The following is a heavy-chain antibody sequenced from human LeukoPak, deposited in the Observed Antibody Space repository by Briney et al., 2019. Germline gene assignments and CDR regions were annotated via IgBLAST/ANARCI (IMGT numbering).Heavy chain of an antibody. D-gene: IGHD3-10*01. CDR3: TKETAFYYSSGSSFYMDI. V-gene: IGHV3-43*01. Sequence: GGSLRLSCAASGFTFDKYTMHWVRQPPGKGLEWVSLISWDGRSPYYADSVRGRFTISRDNSKSSLYLQMNGLKTEDTALYYCTKETAFYYSSGSSFYMDIWGKGTPVTVSS. CDR2: ISWDGRSP. CDR1: GFTFDKYT. J-gene: IGHJ6*03.